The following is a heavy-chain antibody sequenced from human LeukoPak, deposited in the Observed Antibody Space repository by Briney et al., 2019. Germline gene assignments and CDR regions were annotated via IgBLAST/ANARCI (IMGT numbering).Heavy chain of an antibody. CDR3: ARERAGTDFDY. D-gene: IGHD6-13*01. V-gene: IGHV3-21*01. CDR1: GFTFSSYS. Sequence: GGSLRLSCAASGFTFSSYSMNWVRQAPGKGLEWVSSISSSSRYIYYADSVKGRFTISRDNAKNSLYLQMNSLRAEDTAVYYCARERAGTDFDYWGQGTLVTVSS. J-gene: IGHJ4*02. CDR2: ISSSSRYI.